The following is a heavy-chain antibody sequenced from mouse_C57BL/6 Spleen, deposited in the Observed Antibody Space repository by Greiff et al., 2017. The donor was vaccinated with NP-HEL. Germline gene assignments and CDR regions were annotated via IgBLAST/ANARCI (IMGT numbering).Heavy chain of an antibody. D-gene: IGHD1-1*01. CDR2: ISYDGSN. J-gene: IGHJ3*01. CDR1: GYSITSGYY. CDR3: ARERNYYGSPARFAY. Sequence: DVQLQESGPGLVKPSQSLSLTCSVTGYSITSGYYWNWIRQFPGNKLEWMGYISYDGSNNYNPSLKNRISITRDTSKNQFFLKLNSVTTEDTATYYCARERNYYGSPARFAYWGQGTLVTVSA. V-gene: IGHV3-6*01.